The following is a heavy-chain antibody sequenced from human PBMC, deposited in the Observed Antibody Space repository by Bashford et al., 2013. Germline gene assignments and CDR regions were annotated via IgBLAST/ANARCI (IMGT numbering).Heavy chain of an antibody. V-gene: IGHV6-1*01. J-gene: IGHJ4*02. Sequence: TVSSNSAAWNWIRQSPSRGLEWLGRTYYRSKWYTNYALSVKGRITINPDTSKNQFSLQLNSVTPEDTAVYYCARGPGQFFYWGQGNVVTVSS. CDR3: ARGPGQFFY. CDR1: TVSSNSAA. CDR2: TYYRSKWYT. D-gene: IGHD5-24*01.